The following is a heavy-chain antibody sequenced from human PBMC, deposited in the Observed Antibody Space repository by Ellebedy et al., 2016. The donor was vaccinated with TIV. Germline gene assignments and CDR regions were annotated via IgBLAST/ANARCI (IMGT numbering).Heavy chain of an antibody. V-gene: IGHV3-21*01. Sequence: PGGSLRLSCAVSGFPFSSYNMNWIRQAPGKGLEWVSAVNSVSTSMFYADSVKGRFTLSRDNAKNSLYLQMNSLTNDDTAVYYCAREAIAGAAFDLWGQGTLVTVSS. D-gene: IGHD1-26*01. CDR3: AREAIAGAAFDL. CDR1: GFPFSSYN. CDR2: VNSVSTSM. J-gene: IGHJ4*02.